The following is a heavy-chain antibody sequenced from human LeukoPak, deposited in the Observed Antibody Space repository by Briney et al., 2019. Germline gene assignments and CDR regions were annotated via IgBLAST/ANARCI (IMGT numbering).Heavy chain of an antibody. CDR3: AKEDTVYYYYMDV. CDR1: GFTVSSNY. Sequence: GGSLRLSCAASGFTVSSNYMSWVRQAPGKGLEWVSAISGSGGSTYYADSVKGRFTISRDNSKNTLYLQMNSLRAEDTAVYYCAKEDTVYYYYMDVWGKGTTVTISS. D-gene: IGHD4-17*01. CDR2: ISGSGGST. V-gene: IGHV3-23*01. J-gene: IGHJ6*03.